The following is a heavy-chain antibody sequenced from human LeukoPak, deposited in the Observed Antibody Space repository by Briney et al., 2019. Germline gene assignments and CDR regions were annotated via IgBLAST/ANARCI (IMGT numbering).Heavy chain of an antibody. CDR3: ARLKYSRSGGWFDP. J-gene: IGHJ5*02. CDR1: GGSFSGDY. Sequence: SETLSLTCAVYGGSFSGDYWSWIRQPPGKGLGWIGEINHSGSTNYNPSLKSRVTISVDTSKNQFSLKLSSVTAADTAVYYCARLKYSRSGGWFDPWRQGTLVTVSA. CDR2: INHSGST. V-gene: IGHV4-34*01. D-gene: IGHD6-6*01.